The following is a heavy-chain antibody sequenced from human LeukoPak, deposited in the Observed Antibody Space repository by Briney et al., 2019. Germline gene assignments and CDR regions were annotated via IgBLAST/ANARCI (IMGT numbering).Heavy chain of an antibody. Sequence: GGSLRHSCAVSGLKFSDAWMNWARQAPGKGLEWVGRIGNKADGGTTVYAAPVKGRFTISRDDSKNTVYLQMNSLKTEDTAVYYCLHYRSGWHWGQGTLVTVSS. CDR1: GLKFSDAW. V-gene: IGHV3-15*04. CDR2: IGNKADGGTT. J-gene: IGHJ4*02. CDR3: LHYRSGWH. D-gene: IGHD6-19*01.